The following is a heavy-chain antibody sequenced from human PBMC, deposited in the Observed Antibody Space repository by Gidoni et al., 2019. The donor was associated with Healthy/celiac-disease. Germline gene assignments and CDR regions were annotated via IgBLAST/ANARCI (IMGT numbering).Heavy chain of an antibody. CDR2: ISAYNGNT. J-gene: IGHJ4*02. Sequence: QVQLVQSGAEVKKPGASVTVSRTASGYTFTSYGISWVRPAPGQGLEWMGWISAYNGNTNSAQKLQGRVTMTTDTSTSTAYMELRSLRSDDTAVYYCARNYYGDYPFDYWGQGTLVTVSS. D-gene: IGHD4-17*01. CDR3: ARNYYGDYPFDY. CDR1: GYTFTSYG. V-gene: IGHV1-18*01.